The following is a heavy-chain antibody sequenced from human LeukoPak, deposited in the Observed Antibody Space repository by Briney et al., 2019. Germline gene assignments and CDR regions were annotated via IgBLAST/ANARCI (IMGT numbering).Heavy chain of an antibody. V-gene: IGHV1-69*13. CDR1: GGTFSNYG. CDR3: ARFDPGVHPGDY. CDR2: IIPISGTV. Sequence: SVKVSCKTSGGTFSNYGIGWVRQAPGQGLEWIGGIIPISGTVNYAQNLQGRVTFTADESTTTTNMGLSSLRSDDTAVYYCARFDPGVHPGDYWGQGTLVTVSS. J-gene: IGHJ4*02. D-gene: IGHD3-10*01.